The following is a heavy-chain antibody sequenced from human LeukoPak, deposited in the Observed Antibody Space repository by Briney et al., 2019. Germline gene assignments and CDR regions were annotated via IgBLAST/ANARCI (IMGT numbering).Heavy chain of an antibody. J-gene: IGHJ5*02. Sequence: PGGSLRLSCAASGFTFTSYGFHWVRQAPGKGLEWVAVIWYDDSKKYYADSVKGRFTFSRDNSKNTLYLQMNSLRAEDTAAYYCARDDCTNNNCHWWFDPRGQGTLVTVSS. CDR1: GFTFTSYG. V-gene: IGHV3-33*01. CDR3: ARDDCTNNNCHWWFDP. D-gene: IGHD2-8*01. CDR2: IWYDDSKK.